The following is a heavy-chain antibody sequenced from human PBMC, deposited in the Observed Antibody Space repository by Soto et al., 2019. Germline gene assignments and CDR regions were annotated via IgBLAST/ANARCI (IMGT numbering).Heavy chain of an antibody. V-gene: IGHV1-69*13. J-gene: IGHJ5*02. CDR1: GDTFSSYA. CDR2: IIPIFGTA. D-gene: IGHD6-19*01. Sequence: ASVKVSCKASGDTFSSYAISWVRQAPGQGLEWMGGIIPIFGTANYAQKFQGRVTITADESTSTAYMELSSLRSEDTAVYYCAIGYSSGWYLSWGQGTLVTVSS. CDR3: AIGYSSGWYLS.